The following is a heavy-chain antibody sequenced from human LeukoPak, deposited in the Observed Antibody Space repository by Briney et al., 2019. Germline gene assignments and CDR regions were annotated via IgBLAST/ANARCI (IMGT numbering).Heavy chain of an antibody. Sequence: PGGSLRLSCAASGFTFSSYGMHWVRQAPGKGLEWMAVIWYDGSNKYYADSVKGRFTISRDNSKNTLYLQMNSLRAEDTAVYYCARGYSYGSGSYYCDYWGQGTLVTVSS. CDR3: ARGYSYGSGSYYCDY. J-gene: IGHJ4*02. D-gene: IGHD3-10*01. V-gene: IGHV3-33*01. CDR2: IWYDGSNK. CDR1: GFTFSSYG.